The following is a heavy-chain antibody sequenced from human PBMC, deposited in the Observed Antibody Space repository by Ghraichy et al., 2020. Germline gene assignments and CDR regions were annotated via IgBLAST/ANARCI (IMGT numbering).Heavy chain of an antibody. CDR2: INHSGST. J-gene: IGHJ4*02. CDR1: GGSFSGYY. Sequence: SETLSLTCAVYGGSFSGYYWSWIRQPPGKGLEWIGEINHSGSTNYNPSLKSRVTISVDTSKNQFSLKLSSVTAADTAVYYCARIPPPGTIDYWGQGTLVTVSS. CDR3: ARIPPPGTIDY. V-gene: IGHV4-34*01. D-gene: IGHD1-1*01.